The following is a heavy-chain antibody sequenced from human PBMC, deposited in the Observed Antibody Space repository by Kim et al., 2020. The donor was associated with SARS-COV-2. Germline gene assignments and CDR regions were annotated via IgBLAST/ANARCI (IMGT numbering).Heavy chain of an antibody. D-gene: IGHD2-15*01. CDR3: VGGNPNHFDC. J-gene: IGHJ4*02. V-gene: IGHV3-73*01. CDR2: IKRQGNGYAT. CDR1: GFTFRGSG. Sequence: GGSLRLSCAASGFTFRGSGIHWVRQASGKGLEWVGRIKRQGNGYATTHSAPVKDRFTISRDDSKNTAYLQMNSLKTEDTAVYYCVGGNPNHFDCWGQGTLVTVSS.